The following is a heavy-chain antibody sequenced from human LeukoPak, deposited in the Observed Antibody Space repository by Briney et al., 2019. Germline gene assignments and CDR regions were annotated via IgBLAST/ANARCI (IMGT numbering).Heavy chain of an antibody. J-gene: IGHJ3*02. V-gene: IGHV4-61*02. Sequence: PSQTLSLTCTVSGGSISSGSYYWSWIRQPAGKGLEWIGRIYTSGSTNYNPSLKSRVTISVDTSKNQFSLKLSSVTAADTAVYYCARGTRDGYYLFDAFDIWGQGTMVTVSS. CDR1: GGSISSGSYY. CDR3: ARGTRDGYYLFDAFDI. D-gene: IGHD5-24*01. CDR2: IYTSGST.